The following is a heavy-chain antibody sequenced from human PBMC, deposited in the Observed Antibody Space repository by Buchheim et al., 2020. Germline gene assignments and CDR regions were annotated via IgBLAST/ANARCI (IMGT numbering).Heavy chain of an antibody. J-gene: IGHJ4*02. CDR2: INHSGST. CDR3: ARAGIAVAGTNGHFDY. CDR1: GGSFSGYY. V-gene: IGHV4-34*01. Sequence: QVQLQQWGAGLLKPSETLSLTCAVYGGSFSGYYWSWIRQPQGTGLEWIGEINHSGSTNYNPSLKSRVTIPVDPSKNRFPLKLSSVTAADTAVYYCARAGIAVAGTNGHFDYWGQGTL. D-gene: IGHD6-19*01.